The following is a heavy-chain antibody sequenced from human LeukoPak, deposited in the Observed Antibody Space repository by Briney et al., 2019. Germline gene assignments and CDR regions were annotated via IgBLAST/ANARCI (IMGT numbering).Heavy chain of an antibody. D-gene: IGHD6-6*01. Sequence: GGSLRLSCAASGFTVSSNYMSWVRQAPGKGLEWGSVIYSGGSTYYADSVKGRFTISRDNSKNTLYLQMNSLRAEDTAVYYCARDIPPQLGYGMDVWGQGTTVTVSS. J-gene: IGHJ6*02. CDR2: IYSGGST. CDR1: GFTVSSNY. V-gene: IGHV3-66*01. CDR3: ARDIPPQLGYGMDV.